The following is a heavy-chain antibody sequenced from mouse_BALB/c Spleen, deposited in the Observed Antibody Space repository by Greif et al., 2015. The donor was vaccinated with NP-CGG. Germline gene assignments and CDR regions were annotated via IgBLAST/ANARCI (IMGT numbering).Heavy chain of an antibody. J-gene: IGHJ3*01. CDR2: ILPGSGST. Sequence: QVQLKHSGAELMKPGASVKISCKATGYTFSSYWIEGVKQRPGHGLEWIGEILPGSGSTNYNEKFKGKATFTADTSSNTAFVPLSSLTSECSAVYYCARVGGICGFSYWGQGTLVSVSA. CDR3: ARVGGICGFSY. V-gene: IGHV1-9*01. CDR1: GYTFSSYW.